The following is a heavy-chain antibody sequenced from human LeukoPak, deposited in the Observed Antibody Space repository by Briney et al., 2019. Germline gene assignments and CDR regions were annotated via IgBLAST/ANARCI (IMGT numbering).Heavy chain of an antibody. J-gene: IGHJ5*02. CDR3: AREAAAGTRWFDP. D-gene: IGHD6-13*01. CDR2: INNSGST. Sequence: SETLSLTCAVYGGSFSGYYWNWIRQPPGKGLEWIGEINNSGSTYYNPSLKSRVTISVDTSKNQFSLKLSSVTAADTAVYYCAREAAAGTRWFDPWGQGTLVTVSS. V-gene: IGHV4-34*01. CDR1: GGSFSGYY.